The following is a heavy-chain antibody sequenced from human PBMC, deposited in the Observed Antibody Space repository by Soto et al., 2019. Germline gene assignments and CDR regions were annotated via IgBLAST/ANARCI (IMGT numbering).Heavy chain of an antibody. CDR1: GFTFSSYG. Sequence: QVQLVESGGGVVQPGRSLRLSCAASGFTFSSYGMHWVRQAPGKGLEWVAVISYDGSNKYYADSVKGRFTISRDNSKNTLYLQMNSLRAEDTAVYYCAKDQARGYSGYHYYYYGMDVWGQGTTVTVSS. D-gene: IGHD5-12*01. J-gene: IGHJ6*02. CDR3: AKDQARGYSGYHYYYYGMDV. V-gene: IGHV3-30*18. CDR2: ISYDGSNK.